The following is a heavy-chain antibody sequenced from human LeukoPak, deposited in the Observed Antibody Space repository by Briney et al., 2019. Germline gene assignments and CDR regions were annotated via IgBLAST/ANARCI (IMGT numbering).Heavy chain of an antibody. CDR2: INTDGSNT. J-gene: IGHJ6*03. CDR1: GFTFSSYW. CDR3: ARDPPYYYYMDV. Sequence: GGSPRLSCAASGFTFSSYWMHWVRQAPGKGLVCVSRINTDGSNTNYADSVKGRFTISRDNAKNTLYLQMNSLRAEDTAVYYCARDPPYYYYMDVWGKGTTVTVSS. V-gene: IGHV3-74*01.